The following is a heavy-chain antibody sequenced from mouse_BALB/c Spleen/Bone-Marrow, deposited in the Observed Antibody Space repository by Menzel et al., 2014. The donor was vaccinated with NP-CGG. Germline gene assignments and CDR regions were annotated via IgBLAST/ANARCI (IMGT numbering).Heavy chain of an antibody. CDR2: IDPANGNT. CDR3: GRGAYGVAMDY. J-gene: IGHJ4*01. Sequence: VQLQQSGAELVKPGASVKLSCTASGFNIQNTYIHWVKQRPEQGLEWIGRIDPANGNTKYDPKFQDKATITADTSSNTAYLQLTSLTSEDTAVYYCGRGAYGVAMDYWGQGTSVTVSA. CDR1: GFNIQNTY. D-gene: IGHD1-1*01. V-gene: IGHV14-3*02.